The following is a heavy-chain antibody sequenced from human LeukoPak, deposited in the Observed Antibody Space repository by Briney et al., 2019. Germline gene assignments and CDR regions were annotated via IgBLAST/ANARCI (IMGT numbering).Heavy chain of an antibody. CDR2: IYTSGST. D-gene: IGHD3-10*01. V-gene: IGHV4-4*07. CDR1: GGSISSYY. CDR3: AREGSGVQNRVIDY. Sequence: PSETLSLTCTVSGGSISSYYWSWIRQPAGKGLEWIGRIYTSGSTNYNPSLKSRVTMSVDTSKNQFSLKLSSVTAADTAVYYCAREGSGVQNRVIDYWGQGTLVTVSS. J-gene: IGHJ4*02.